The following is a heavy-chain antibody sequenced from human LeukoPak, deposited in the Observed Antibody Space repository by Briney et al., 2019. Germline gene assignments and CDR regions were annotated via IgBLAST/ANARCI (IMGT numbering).Heavy chain of an antibody. CDR2: IYHSGST. Sequence: SETLSLTCTVSGGSISSYYWSWIRQPPGKGLEWIGHIYHSGSTYSNPSLKSRVTISVDRSKNQFSLKLSSVTAADTAVYYCARVGAQNSGSYYYYYYMDVWGKGTTVTVSS. V-gene: IGHV4-59*12. J-gene: IGHJ6*03. CDR1: GGSISSYY. CDR3: ARVGAQNSGSYYYYYYMDV. D-gene: IGHD1-26*01.